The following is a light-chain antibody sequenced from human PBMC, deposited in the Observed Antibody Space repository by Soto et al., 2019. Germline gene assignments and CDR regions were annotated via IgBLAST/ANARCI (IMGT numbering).Light chain of an antibody. V-gene: IGLV2-14*01. CDR2: EVS. CDR3: SSYRGTMTLVV. CDR1: SSDVDGYNY. Sequence: QSALTQPASVSGSPGQSITISCTGTSSDVDGYNYVSWYQQHPGKGPKLMIYEVSNRPSGVSNRFSGSKSGNTASLTISGLQAEDEADYYCSSYRGTMTLVVFGGGTKLTVL. J-gene: IGLJ2*01.